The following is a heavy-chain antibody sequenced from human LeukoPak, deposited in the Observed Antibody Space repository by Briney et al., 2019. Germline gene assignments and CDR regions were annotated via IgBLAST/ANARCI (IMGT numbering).Heavy chain of an antibody. CDR3: ARVSAAMTHWHFDL. V-gene: IGHV3-21*01. CDR2: FSRSGPYI. Sequence: GGSLRLSFAPSGFTFISYTMNGVGQAPGKGRDGVSSFSRSGPYIYYADSVKGRFTISRDNAKNSLYLQMNSLRAEDTAVYYCARVSAAMTHWHFDLWGRGTLVTVSS. CDR1: GFTFISYT. J-gene: IGHJ2*01. D-gene: IGHD2-2*01.